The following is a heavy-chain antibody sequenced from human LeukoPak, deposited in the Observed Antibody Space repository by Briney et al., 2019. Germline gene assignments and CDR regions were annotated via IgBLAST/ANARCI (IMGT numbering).Heavy chain of an antibody. CDR2: IGTIGDT. J-gene: IGHJ6*03. CDR3: ARATVIGNAPVPGYMDV. V-gene: IGHV3-13*01. D-gene: IGHD2-21*01. CDR1: GFTFSTYD. Sequence: GGALRLSCAASGFTFSTYDMHWVRQVSGKGLEWVSSIGTIGDTFYPGSVKGRFTISRENAKNSLYLQMNGLRAGDTAVYYCARATVIGNAPVPGYMDVWGKGTTVTVSS.